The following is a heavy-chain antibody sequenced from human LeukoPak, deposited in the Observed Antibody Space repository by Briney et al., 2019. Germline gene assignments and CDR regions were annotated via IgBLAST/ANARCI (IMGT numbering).Heavy chain of an antibody. V-gene: IGHV3-53*01. CDR1: GFTVPDNY. D-gene: IGHD5-24*01. CDR3: AKIGRAGSSDY. Sequence: GGSLRLSCAASGFTVPDNYMNWVRQSSGKGLEWVSVIYGGGDTNYADSVKGRFTISRDNSKNTLYLQMNSLRAEDTAVYYCAKIGRAGSSDYWGQGTLVTVSS. J-gene: IGHJ4*02. CDR2: IYGGGDT.